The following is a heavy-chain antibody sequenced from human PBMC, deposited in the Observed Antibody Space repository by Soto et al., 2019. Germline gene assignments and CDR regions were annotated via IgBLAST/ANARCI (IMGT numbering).Heavy chain of an antibody. CDR3: ARASGYSGYNYSGMDV. V-gene: IGHV4-4*07. D-gene: IGHD5-12*01. CDR2: IYFSGET. J-gene: IGHJ6*02. Sequence: SETLSLTXTVSGGSINSYYWSWIRQPTGTGLEWIGRIYFSGETNYNPSLKSRLTMSVDTSKTQFSLKLSSVTAADTAVYYCARASGYSGYNYSGMDVWGQGTTVTVSS. CDR1: GGSINSYY.